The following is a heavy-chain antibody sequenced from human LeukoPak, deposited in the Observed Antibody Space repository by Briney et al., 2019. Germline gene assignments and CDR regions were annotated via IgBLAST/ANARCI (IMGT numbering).Heavy chain of an antibody. D-gene: IGHD4-23*01. CDR1: SYSISSGYY. Sequence: SETLSLTCTVSSYSISSGYYWGWIRQPPGKGLEWIGSIHHSGSTNYNPSLKSRVTISVDTSKNQFSLKLSSVTAADTAVYYCARGIDRWDPWGQGTLVTVSS. CDR3: ARGIDRWDP. J-gene: IGHJ5*02. V-gene: IGHV4-38-2*02. CDR2: IHHSGST.